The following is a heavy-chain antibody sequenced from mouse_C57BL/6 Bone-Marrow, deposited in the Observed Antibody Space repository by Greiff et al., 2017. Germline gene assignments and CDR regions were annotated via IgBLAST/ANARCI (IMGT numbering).Heavy chain of an antibody. CDR1: GYAFTNYL. V-gene: IGHV1-54*01. Sequence: VQLQESGAELVRPGTSVKLSCKASGYAFTNYLIEWVKQRPGQGLEWIGVINPGSGGTNYNEKFKGKATLTADKSSSTAYMQLSSLTSEDSAVYICACGGYCGSTFAYWGQGTLVTVSA. D-gene: IGHD1-1*01. CDR2: INPGSGGT. J-gene: IGHJ3*01. CDR3: ACGGYCGSTFAY.